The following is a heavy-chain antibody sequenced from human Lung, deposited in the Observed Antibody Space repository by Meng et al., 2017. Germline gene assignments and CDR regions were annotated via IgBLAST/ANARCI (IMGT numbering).Heavy chain of an antibody. CDR1: GYTFPDYC. CDR2: INPKSGDT. D-gene: IGHD6-13*01. V-gene: IGHV1-2*06. J-gene: IGHJ4*02. CDR3: ARDEDISAAGKLFGDY. Sequence: ASVKVSCKASGYTFPDYCLHWVRRAPGQGLEWMGRINPKSGDTHYVQRFQGRVTMTGDTSISTAYMELSGLRSDDTAMYYCARDEDISAAGKLFGDYWGQGTLVTVSS.